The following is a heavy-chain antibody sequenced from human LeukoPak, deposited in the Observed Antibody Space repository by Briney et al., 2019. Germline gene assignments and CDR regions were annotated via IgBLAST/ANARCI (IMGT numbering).Heavy chain of an antibody. V-gene: IGHV4-59*08. J-gene: IGHJ4*02. CDR3: ARQGRAVAGPRHFDY. Sequence: SETLSLTCTVSGGSISSYYWSWIRQPPGKGLEWIGYIYYSGSTNYNPSLESRVTISVDTSKNQFSLKLSSVTAADTAVYYCARQGRAVAGPRHFDYWGQGTLVTVSS. CDR1: GGSISSYY. CDR2: IYYSGST. D-gene: IGHD6-19*01.